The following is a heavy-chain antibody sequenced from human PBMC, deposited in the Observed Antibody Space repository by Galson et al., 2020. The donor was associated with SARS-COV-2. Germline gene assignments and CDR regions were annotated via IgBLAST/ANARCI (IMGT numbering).Heavy chain of an antibody. Sequence: VSCKASGGTFSSYAISWVRQAPGQGLEWMGGIIPIFGTANYAQKFQGRVTITADESTSTAYMELSSLRSEDTAVYYCATIVGATPGPFDYWGQGTLVTVSS. CDR1: GGTFSSYA. D-gene: IGHD1-26*01. V-gene: IGHV1-69*01. CDR3: ATIVGATPGPFDY. CDR2: IIPIFGTA. J-gene: IGHJ4*02.